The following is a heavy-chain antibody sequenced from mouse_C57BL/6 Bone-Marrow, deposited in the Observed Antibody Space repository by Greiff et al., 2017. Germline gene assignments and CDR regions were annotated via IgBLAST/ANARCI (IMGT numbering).Heavy chain of an antibody. CDR2: IYPSDSYT. D-gene: IGHD1-2*01. V-gene: IGHV1-69*01. CDR1: GYTFTSYW. J-gene: IGHJ2*01. CDR3: APLLPKEFDY. Sequence: QVQLQQPGAELVMPGASVKLSCKASGYTFTSYWMHWVKQRPGQGLEWIGEIYPSDSYTNYNQKFKGKSTLTVDKSSSTAYMQLSSLTSEASAVYYCAPLLPKEFDYWGQGTTLTVSS.